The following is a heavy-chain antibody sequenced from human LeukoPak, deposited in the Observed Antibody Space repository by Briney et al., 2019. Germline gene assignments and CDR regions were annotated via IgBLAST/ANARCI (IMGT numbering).Heavy chain of an antibody. J-gene: IGHJ6*02. Sequence: GGSLRLSCAASGFTFNTYWMHWVRQGPGKGLVWVSRINGDGSSSSYADSVKGRFTISRDNSKNTLYLQMNSLRAEDTAVYYCARGVGVTDTTMAPDPGMDVWGQGTTVTVSS. CDR1: GFTFNTYW. CDR3: ARGVGVTDTTMAPDPGMDV. CDR2: INGDGSSS. D-gene: IGHD5-18*01. V-gene: IGHV3-74*01.